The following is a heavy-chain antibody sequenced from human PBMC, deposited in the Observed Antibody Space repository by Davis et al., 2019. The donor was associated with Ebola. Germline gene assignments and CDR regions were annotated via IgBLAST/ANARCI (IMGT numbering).Heavy chain of an antibody. Sequence: GESLKISCKGSGYSFADSWIGRVRQMPGKGLERMGRIDPSDSYTRYSPSFQGHVTISADKSISTAYLQWSSLKASDTAMYYCVRHLAVAGDGAYWGQGTLVTVSS. D-gene: IGHD6-19*01. V-gene: IGHV5-10-1*01. J-gene: IGHJ4*02. CDR3: VRHLAVAGDGAY. CDR2: IDPSDSYT. CDR1: GYSFADSW.